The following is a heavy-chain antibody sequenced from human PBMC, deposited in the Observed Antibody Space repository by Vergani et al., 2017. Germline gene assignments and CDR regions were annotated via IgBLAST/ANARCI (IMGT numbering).Heavy chain of an antibody. CDR2: ISGSGGST. J-gene: IGHJ6*03. D-gene: IGHD4-17*01. CDR1: GFTFSSYA. V-gene: IGHV3-23*01. CDR3: AKYRVTNHYYYYYMEV. Sequence: EVQLLESGGGLVQPGGSLRLSCAASGFTFSSYAMSWVRQAPGKGLEWVSAISGSGGSTYYADSVKGRFTISRDNSKNTLYLQMNSLRAEDTAVYYCAKYRVTNHYYYYYMEVWGKGTTVTVSS.